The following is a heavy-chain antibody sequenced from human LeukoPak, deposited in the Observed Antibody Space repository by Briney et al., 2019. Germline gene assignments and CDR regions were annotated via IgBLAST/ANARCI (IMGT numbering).Heavy chain of an antibody. Sequence: PGGSLRLSCAASGFTFSSYEMNWVRQAPGKGLEWVSYISSSGSTIYYADSVKGRFTISRDNAKNSLYLQMNSLRAEDTAVYYCARDNAFWSGYRLHYFDYWGQGTLVTVSS. D-gene: IGHD3-3*01. J-gene: IGHJ4*02. CDR2: ISSSGSTI. CDR3: ARDNAFWSGYRLHYFDY. V-gene: IGHV3-48*03. CDR1: GFTFSSYE.